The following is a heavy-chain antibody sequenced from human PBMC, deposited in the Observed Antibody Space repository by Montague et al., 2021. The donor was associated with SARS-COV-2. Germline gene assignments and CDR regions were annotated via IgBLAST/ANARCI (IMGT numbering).Heavy chain of an antibody. CDR2: NNYSGST. CDR1: GGSFSGYY. Sequence: SETLSLTCAVYGGSFSGYYWTWIRQPPGKGLEWIGENNYSGSTNYNPSLKSRVTMSVDMSKNQFSLKLRSVTAADTAVYYCARGRGLAVSFDSYCYGMDVWGQGTRVTVSS. CDR3: ARGRGLAVSFDSYCYGMDV. D-gene: IGHD3-3*02. V-gene: IGHV4-34*01. J-gene: IGHJ6*02.